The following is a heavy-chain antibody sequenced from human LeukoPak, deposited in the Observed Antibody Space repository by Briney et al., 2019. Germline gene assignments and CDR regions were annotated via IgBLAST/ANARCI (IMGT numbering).Heavy chain of an antibody. Sequence: SETLSLTCAVYGGSFSGYYWSWIRQPPGKGLEWIGYIYYSGSTNYNPSLKSRVTISVDTSKNQFSLKLSSVTAADTAVYYCARGGLLVRINWFDPWGQGTLVTVSS. CDR2: IYYSGST. V-gene: IGHV4-59*01. CDR3: ARGGLLVRINWFDP. J-gene: IGHJ5*02. D-gene: IGHD6-13*01. CDR1: GGSFSGYY.